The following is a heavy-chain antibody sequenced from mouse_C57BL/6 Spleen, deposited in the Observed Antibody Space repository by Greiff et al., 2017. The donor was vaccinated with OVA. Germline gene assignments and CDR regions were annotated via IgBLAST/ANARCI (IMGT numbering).Heavy chain of an antibody. CDR1: GFSLTSYG. V-gene: IGHV2-2*01. CDR2: IWSGGST. CDR3: ASPQSFYAMDY. Sequence: VQLQQSGPGLVQPSQSLSITCTVSGFSLTSYGVHWVRQSPGKGLEWLGVIWSGGSTDYNAAFISRLSISKDNSKSQVFFKMNSLQADDTAIYYCASPQSFYAMDYWGQGTSVTVSS. J-gene: IGHJ4*01.